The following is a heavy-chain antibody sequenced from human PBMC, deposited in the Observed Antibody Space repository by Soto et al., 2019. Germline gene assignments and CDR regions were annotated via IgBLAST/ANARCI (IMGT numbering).Heavy chain of an antibody. CDR1: GGSISSSSYY. CDR3: ARSYGSGTYLDY. Sequence: SETLSLTCTVSGGSISSSSYYWGWIRQPPGKGLEWIGSVHYSGSTYCKPSLKSRVTVSVDTSKKQFSLKLRSVTAADTAVYYCARSYGSGTYLDYWGQGTLVTVSS. CDR2: VHYSGST. D-gene: IGHD3-10*01. J-gene: IGHJ4*02. V-gene: IGHV4-39*01.